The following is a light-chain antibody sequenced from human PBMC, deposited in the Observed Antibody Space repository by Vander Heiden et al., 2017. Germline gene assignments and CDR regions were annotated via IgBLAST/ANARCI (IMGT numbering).Light chain of an antibody. CDR1: SGHSSYA. Sequence: QLVLTQSPSASASLEASVKLPCTLSSGHSSYAIAWHQQQPEKGPRYVMKLNSDGSHSKGDGSPDRFSGSRSGAERDLTVTSLQADDEADYDCQTWVSGIVVFGGGTKLTVL. V-gene: IGLV4-69*01. J-gene: IGLJ2*01. CDR2: LNSDGSH. CDR3: QTWVSGIVV.